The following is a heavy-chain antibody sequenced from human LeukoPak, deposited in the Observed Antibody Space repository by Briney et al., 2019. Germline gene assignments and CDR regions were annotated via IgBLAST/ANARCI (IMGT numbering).Heavy chain of an antibody. D-gene: IGHD6-6*01. CDR3: ARARQGYSSSPPYDY. Sequence: ASETLSLTCTVSGGSISSYYWSWIRQPPGKGLEWIGYIYYSGSTNYNPSLKSRVTISVDTSKNQFSLKLSSVTAADTAVYYCARARQGYSSSPPYDYWGQGTLVTVSS. CDR1: GGSISSYY. V-gene: IGHV4-59*01. CDR2: IYYSGST. J-gene: IGHJ4*02.